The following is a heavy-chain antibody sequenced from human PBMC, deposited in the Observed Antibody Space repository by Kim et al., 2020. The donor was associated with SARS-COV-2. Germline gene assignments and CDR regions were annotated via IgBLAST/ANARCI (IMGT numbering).Heavy chain of an antibody. CDR3: ARGDDIAAAGMKGETNAFDI. V-gene: IGHV3-13*04. D-gene: IGHD6-13*01. CDR1: GFTFSSYD. CDR2: IGTAGDT. J-gene: IGHJ3*02. Sequence: GGSLRLSCAASGFTFSSYDMHWVRQATGKGLEWVSAIGTAGDTYYPGSVKGRFTISRENAKNSLYLQMNSLRAGDTAVYYCARGDDIAAAGMKGETNAFDIWGQGTMVTVSS.